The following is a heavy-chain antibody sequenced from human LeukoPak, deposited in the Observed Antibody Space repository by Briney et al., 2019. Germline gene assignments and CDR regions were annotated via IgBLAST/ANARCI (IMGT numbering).Heavy chain of an antibody. CDR3: ARDGVVGATRGVGYFDY. CDR2: IIPIFGTA. CDR1: GGTFSSYA. D-gene: IGHD1-26*01. Sequence: TVKVSCKASGGTFSSYAISWVRQAPGQGLEWMGGIIPIFGTANYAQKFQGRVTITADESTSTAYMELSSLRSEDTAVYYCARDGVVGATRGVGYFDYWGQGTLVTVSS. V-gene: IGHV1-69*01. J-gene: IGHJ4*02.